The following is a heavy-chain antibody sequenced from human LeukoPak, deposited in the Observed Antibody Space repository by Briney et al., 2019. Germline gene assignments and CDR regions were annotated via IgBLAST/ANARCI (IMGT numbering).Heavy chain of an antibody. CDR3: ARDPSGDYFDY. CDR2: IWYDGSIK. CDR1: GFIFSSYG. J-gene: IGHJ4*02. D-gene: IGHD6-25*01. Sequence: GRSLSLSCVASGFIFSSYGMHWVRQAPGKGLEWVAVIWYDGSIKYYAESVKGRFTISRDNSKDTLYLQMNSLRAEDTAVYYCARDPSGDYFDYWGQGTLVTVSS. V-gene: IGHV3-33*01.